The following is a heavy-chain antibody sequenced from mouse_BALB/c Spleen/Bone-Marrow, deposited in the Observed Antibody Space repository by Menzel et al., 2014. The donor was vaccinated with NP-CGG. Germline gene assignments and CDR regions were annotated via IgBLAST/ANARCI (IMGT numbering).Heavy chain of an antibody. CDR2: ISSGGST. Sequence: DVQLVESGGGLVKPGGSLKLSCAASGFTFXSYAMSWVRQTPEKRLEWVASISSGGSTYYPDSVKGRFTISRDNARNILYLQMSSLRSEDTAMYYCARLITRGNFDYWGQGTTLTVSS. V-gene: IGHV5-6-5*01. J-gene: IGHJ2*01. CDR3: ARLITRGNFDY. CDR1: GFTFXSYA. D-gene: IGHD2-4*01.